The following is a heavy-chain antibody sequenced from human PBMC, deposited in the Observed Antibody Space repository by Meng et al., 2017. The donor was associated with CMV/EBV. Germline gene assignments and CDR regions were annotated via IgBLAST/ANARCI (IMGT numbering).Heavy chain of an antibody. CDR3: ARDWDYDFWSGYQLFDY. V-gene: IGHV3-48*04. D-gene: IGHD3-3*01. CDR1: GFTFSSYS. J-gene: IGHJ4*02. CDR2: ISSSSSTI. Sequence: GESLKISCAASGFTFSSYSMNWVRQAPGKGLEWVSYISSSSSTIYYADSVKGRFTISRDNAKNSLYLQMNSLRAEDTAVYYCARDWDYDFWSGYQLFDYWGQGTLVTVS.